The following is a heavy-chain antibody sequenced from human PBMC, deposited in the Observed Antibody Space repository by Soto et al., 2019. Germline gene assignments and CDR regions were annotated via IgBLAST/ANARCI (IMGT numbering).Heavy chain of an antibody. CDR2: INPSGGST. J-gene: IGHJ6*02. CDR3: ARDQAEVIAAAGSTLYYYGMDV. Sequence: GASVKVSCTASGYTFTSYYMHWVRQATGQGLEWMGIINPSGGSTSYAQKFQGRVTMTRDTSTSTVYMELSSLRSEDTAVYYCARDQAEVIAAAGSTLYYYGMDVWGQGTTVTVSS. V-gene: IGHV1-46*01. D-gene: IGHD6-13*01. CDR1: GYTFTSYY.